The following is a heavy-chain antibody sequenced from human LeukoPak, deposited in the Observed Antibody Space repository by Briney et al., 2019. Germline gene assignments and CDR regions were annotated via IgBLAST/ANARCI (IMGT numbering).Heavy chain of an antibody. CDR1: GFTFDDYA. D-gene: IGHD3-16*02. V-gene: IGHV3-9*01. Sequence: PGRSLRLSCAASGFTFDDYAMHWVRQAPGKGLAWVSGISWYSGSLGYADSVKGRFTISRDNAKNSLYLQMNSLRAEDTALYYCAKGYYDYVWGSYRYHDAFDIWGQGTIVTAYS. CDR2: ISWYSGSL. J-gene: IGHJ3*02. CDR3: AKGYYDYVWGSYRYHDAFDI.